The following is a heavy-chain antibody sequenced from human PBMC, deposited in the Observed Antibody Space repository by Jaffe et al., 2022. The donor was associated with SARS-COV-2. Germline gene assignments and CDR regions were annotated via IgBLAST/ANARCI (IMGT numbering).Heavy chain of an antibody. Sequence: QVQLQESGPGLVKPSQTLSLTCTVSGGSISSGSYYWSWIRQPAGKGLEWIGRIYTSGSTNYNPSLKSRVTISVDTSKNQFSLKLSSVTAADTAVYYCARGGSRGDGGMDVWGQGTTVTVSS. J-gene: IGHJ6*02. CDR2: IYTSGST. D-gene: IGHD3-10*01. CDR3: ARGGSRGDGGMDV. CDR1: GGSISSGSYY. V-gene: IGHV4-61*02.